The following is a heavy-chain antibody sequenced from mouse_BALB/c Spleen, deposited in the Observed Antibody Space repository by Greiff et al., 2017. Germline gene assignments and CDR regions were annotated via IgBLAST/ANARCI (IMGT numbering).Heavy chain of an antibody. V-gene: IGHV5-6*01. CDR2: ISSGGSYT. CDR1: GFTFSSYG. CDR3: ARHGDYGFDY. J-gene: IGHJ2*01. D-gene: IGHD2-13*01. Sequence: EVKVVESGGDLVKPGGSLKLSCAASGFTFSSYGMSWVRQTPDKRLEWVATISSGGSYTYYPDSVKGRFTISRDNAKNTLYLQMSSLKSEDTAMYYCARHGDYGFDYWGQGTTLTVSS.